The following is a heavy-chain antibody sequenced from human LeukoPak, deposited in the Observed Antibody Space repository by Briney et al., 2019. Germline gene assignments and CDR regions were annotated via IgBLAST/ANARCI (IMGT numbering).Heavy chain of an antibody. CDR3: ARVGADGSGFLFDY. CDR2: INHSGST. Sequence: SETLSLTCAVSGGSFSGYYWSWIRQPPGKGLEWIGEINHSGSTNYNPSLKSRVTISVDTSKNQFSLKLSSVTAADTAVYYCARVGADGSGFLFDYWGQGTLVTVSS. CDR1: GGSFSGYY. V-gene: IGHV4-34*01. J-gene: IGHJ4*02. D-gene: IGHD3-10*01.